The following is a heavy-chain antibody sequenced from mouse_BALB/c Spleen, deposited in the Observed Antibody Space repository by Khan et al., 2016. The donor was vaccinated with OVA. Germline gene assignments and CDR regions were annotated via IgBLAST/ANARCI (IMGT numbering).Heavy chain of an antibody. Sequence: EVQLQQSGPELMKPGASVKISCKASGNSFTSYYIHWVKQSHGKSLEWIGYIDPFNGGTKYNQKFKAKATLTVGKSSSTAYIHLSSLTSEDSAVYYCARHDYVAWFAYWGQGTLVTVSA. CDR3: ARHDYVAWFAY. CDR1: GNSFTSYY. D-gene: IGHD2-4*01. V-gene: IGHV1S135*01. J-gene: IGHJ3*01. CDR2: IDPFNGGT.